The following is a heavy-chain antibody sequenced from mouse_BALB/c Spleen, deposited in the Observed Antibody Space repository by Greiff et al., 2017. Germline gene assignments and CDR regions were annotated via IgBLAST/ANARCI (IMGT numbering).Heavy chain of an antibody. CDR2: IYPSDSYT. J-gene: IGHJ2*01. D-gene: IGHD2-3*01. CDR3: TRSGLLHFDY. Sequence: QVQLQQSGAELVRPGASVKLSCKASGYTFTSYWINWVKQRPGQGLEWIGNIYPSDSYTNYNQKFKDKATLTVDKSSSTAYMQLSSPTSEDSAVYYCTRSGLLHFDYWGQGTTLTVSS. CDR1: GYTFTSYW. V-gene: IGHV1-69*02.